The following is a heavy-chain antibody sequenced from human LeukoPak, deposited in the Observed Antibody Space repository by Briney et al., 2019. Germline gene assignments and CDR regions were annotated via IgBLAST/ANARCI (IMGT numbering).Heavy chain of an antibody. D-gene: IGHD3-22*01. CDR2: INPNSGGT. Sequence: GASVKVSCKASGYTFTGYYMHWVRQAPGQGLEWMGWINPNSGGTNYAQKFQGRVTMTRDTSISTAYMELSRLRSDDTAVYYCARGPARITMIVVVMLFDYWGQGTLVTVSS. CDR1: GYTFTGYY. CDR3: ARGPARITMIVVVMLFDY. V-gene: IGHV1-2*02. J-gene: IGHJ4*02.